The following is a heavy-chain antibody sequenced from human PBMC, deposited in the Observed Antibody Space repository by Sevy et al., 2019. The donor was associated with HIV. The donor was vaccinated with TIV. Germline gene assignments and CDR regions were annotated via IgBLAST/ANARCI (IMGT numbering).Heavy chain of an antibody. CDR2: IRYDGSNK. CDR3: AKDLGESITMVQGDGAFDI. Sequence: GGSLRLSCAASGFTFSSYGMHWVRQAPGKGLEWVALIRYDGSNKYYADSVKGRFTISRDNSKNTLYLQMNSLRAEDTAVYYCAKDLGESITMVQGDGAFDIWGQGTMVTVSS. V-gene: IGHV3-30*02. CDR1: GFTFSSYG. J-gene: IGHJ3*02. D-gene: IGHD3-10*01.